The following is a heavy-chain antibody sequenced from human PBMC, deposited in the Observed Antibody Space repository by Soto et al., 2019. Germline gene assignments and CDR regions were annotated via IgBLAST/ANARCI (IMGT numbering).Heavy chain of an antibody. D-gene: IGHD2-15*01. J-gene: IGHJ3*02. Sequence: QAQLVASGGGVAQPGRSLRLSCAASGFIFSTYGMHWVRQAPGKGLEWVAFISYDGTTEDYGDPVRGRFSISRDNSENTVDLHMNSLRPEDTAIYFCAKSRGGTARDAFDTRGQGTRVTVS. V-gene: IGHV3-30*18. CDR3: AKSRGGTARDAFDT. CDR2: ISYDGTTE. CDR1: GFIFSTYG.